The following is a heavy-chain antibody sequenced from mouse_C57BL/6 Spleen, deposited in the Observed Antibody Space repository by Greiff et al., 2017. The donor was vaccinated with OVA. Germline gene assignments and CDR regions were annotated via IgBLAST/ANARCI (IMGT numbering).Heavy chain of an antibody. V-gene: IGHV1-74*01. CDR1: GYTFTSYW. CDR2: IHPSDSDT. CDR3: AFSMVTTARYAMDY. D-gene: IGHD2-2*01. J-gene: IGHJ4*01. Sequence: QVQLQQPGAELVKPGASVKVSCKASGYTFTSYWMHWVKQRPGQGLEWIGRIHPSDSDTNYNHKFKGKATLTVDKSSSAAYMQLSSLTSEDSAVYYCAFSMVTTARYAMDYWGQGTSVTVSS.